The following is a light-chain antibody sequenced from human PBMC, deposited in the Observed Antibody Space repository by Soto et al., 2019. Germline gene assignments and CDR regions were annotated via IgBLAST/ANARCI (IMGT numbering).Light chain of an antibody. CDR3: QHYNSYSEA. CDR2: RAS. CDR1: QSVSSNY. V-gene: IGKV3-20*01. J-gene: IGKJ1*01. Sequence: EIVLTQSPGTLSLSPGERGTLACRASQSVSSNYLAWYQQKPGQAPKVLIYRASIRATGIPDRFTGSGSGTEFTLTISSLQPDDFATYYCQHYNSYSEAFGQGTKV.